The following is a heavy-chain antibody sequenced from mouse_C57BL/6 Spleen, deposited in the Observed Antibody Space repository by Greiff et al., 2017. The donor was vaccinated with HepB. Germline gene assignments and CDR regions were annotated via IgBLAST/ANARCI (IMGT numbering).Heavy chain of an antibody. J-gene: IGHJ4*01. V-gene: IGHV5-17*01. CDR2: ISSGSSTI. CDR3: ARVFYYGNPYAMDY. D-gene: IGHD2-1*01. CDR1: GFTFSDYG. Sequence: EVMLVESGGGLVKPGGSLKLSCAASGFTFSDYGMHWVRQAPEKGLEWVAYISSGSSTIYYADTVKGRFTISRDNAKNTLFLQMTSLRSEDTAMYYCARVFYYGNPYAMDYWGQGTSVTVSS.